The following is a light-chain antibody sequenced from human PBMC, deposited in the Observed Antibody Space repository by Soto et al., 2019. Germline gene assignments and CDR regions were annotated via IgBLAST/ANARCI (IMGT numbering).Light chain of an antibody. V-gene: IGKV3-20*01. J-gene: IGKJ2*01. CDR1: QSVSSSY. CDR3: QQYGRSSYT. CDR2: GAS. Sequence: EIVLTQSPGTLSLSPGERAILSCRASQSVSSSYLAWYQQKPGQAPRLLIFGASSRATGIPDRFSGSGSGTDFTLTISRLEPEDFAVYYCQQYGRSSYTFGQGTNLEIK.